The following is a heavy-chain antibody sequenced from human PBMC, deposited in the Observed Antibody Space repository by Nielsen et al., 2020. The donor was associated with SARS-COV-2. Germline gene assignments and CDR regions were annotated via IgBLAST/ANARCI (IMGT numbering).Heavy chain of an antibody. CDR3: ARGLVAVAARRADY. D-gene: IGHD6-19*01. CDR1: GGSFSGYY. J-gene: IGHJ4*02. Sequence: SETLSLTCAVYGGSFSGYYWSWIRQPPGKGLEWIGEINHSGSTNYNPSLKSRVTISVDTSKNQFSLKLSSVTAADTAVYYCARGLVAVAARRADYWGQGTLVTVSS. CDR2: INHSGST. V-gene: IGHV4-34*01.